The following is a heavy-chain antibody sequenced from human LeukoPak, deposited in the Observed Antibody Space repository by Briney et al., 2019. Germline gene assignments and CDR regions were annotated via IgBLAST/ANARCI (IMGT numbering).Heavy chain of an antibody. J-gene: IGHJ4*02. CDR1: GFTFSSYS. CDR2: ISSSRSYI. CDR3: ARVWEGIGGYCSGGSCYSIDY. Sequence: GGSLRLSCAASGFTFSSYSMNWVRQAPGKGLEWVSSISSSRSYIYYADSVKGRFTISRDNAKNSLYLQMNSPRAEDTAVYYCARVWEGIGGYCSGGSCYSIDYWGQGTLVTVSS. D-gene: IGHD2-15*01. V-gene: IGHV3-21*01.